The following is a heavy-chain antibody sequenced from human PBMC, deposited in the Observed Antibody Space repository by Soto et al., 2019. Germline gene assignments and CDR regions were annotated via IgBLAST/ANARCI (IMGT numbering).Heavy chain of an antibody. V-gene: IGHV3-21*01. J-gene: IGHJ3*01. CDR1: GFALSSYS. D-gene: IGHD2-15*01. CDR2: TFNFDGSL. CDR3: AREEVYCGCGGCFRSAFDL. Sequence: EVQLVESGGRLVKPGGSLRLSCAASGFALSSYSIGWVRQAPGKGLEWVSFTFNFDGSLYYADSVKGRFAISRDNAKNSVYLQMTSLRAEDTAVYYCAREEVYCGCGGCFRSAFDLWGQGTVVTVSS.